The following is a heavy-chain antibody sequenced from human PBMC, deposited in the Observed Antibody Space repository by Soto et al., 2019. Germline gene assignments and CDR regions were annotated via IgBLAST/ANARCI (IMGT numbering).Heavy chain of an antibody. D-gene: IGHD2-21*02. Sequence: EVQLLESGGDLVQPGGSLRLSCAASAFSFSTYGMSWVRQAPGKGLEWVSAISAGGYDTYYADSVKGRFTISRDNSKNAMFLQMNSLRVEDTAVYYCAKDLPVVTAYDFYYGMDVWGQGSTVTVSS. CDR2: ISAGGYDT. V-gene: IGHV3-23*01. CDR1: AFSFSTYG. CDR3: AKDLPVVTAYDFYYGMDV. J-gene: IGHJ6*02.